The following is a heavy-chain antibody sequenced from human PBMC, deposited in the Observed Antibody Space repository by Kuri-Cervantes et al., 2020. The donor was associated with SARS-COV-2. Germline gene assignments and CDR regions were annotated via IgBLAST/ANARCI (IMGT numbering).Heavy chain of an antibody. CDR1: GYTFTSHG. CDR3: ARGGFRLATMSSGEDY. D-gene: IGHD5-24*01. V-gene: IGHV1-18*01. CDR2: ISTYNGNT. J-gene: IGHJ4*02. Sequence: ASVKISCKASGYTFTSHGISWARQATGQWLEWMGGISTYNGNTNYAQKLQGSVTMTRDTTISTVYMELSRMRTDDTAVYYCARGGFRLATMSSGEDYRGQGTLVTVSS.